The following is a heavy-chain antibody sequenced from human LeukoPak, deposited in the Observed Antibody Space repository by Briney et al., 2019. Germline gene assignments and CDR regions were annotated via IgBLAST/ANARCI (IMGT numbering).Heavy chain of an antibody. CDR2: ISYDGSNK. V-gene: IGHV3-30*04. D-gene: IGHD3-16*01. Sequence: RGSLRLSCAASGFTFSSYAMHWVRQAPGKGLEWVAVISYDGSNKYYADSVKGRFTISRDNSKNTLHLQMNSLRAEDTAVYYCARDHSFRGLWGGYYFDYWGQGTLVTVSS. CDR1: GFTFSSYA. J-gene: IGHJ4*02. CDR3: ARDHSFRGLWGGYYFDY.